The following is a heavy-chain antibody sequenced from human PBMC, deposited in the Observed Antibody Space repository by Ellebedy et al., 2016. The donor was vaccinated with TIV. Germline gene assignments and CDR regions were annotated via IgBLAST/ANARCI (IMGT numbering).Heavy chain of an antibody. V-gene: IGHV1-69*13. Sequence: AASVKVSCKASGGTFSSYAISWVRQAPGQGLEWMGGIIPIFGTANYAQKFQGRVTITADESTSTAYMELSSLRSEDTAVYYCARGSWRSSEGFIAVAGNYYYYGMDVWGQGTTVTVSS. CDR3: ARGSWRSSEGFIAVAGNYYYYGMDV. J-gene: IGHJ6*02. D-gene: IGHD6-19*01. CDR2: IIPIFGTA. CDR1: GGTFSSYA.